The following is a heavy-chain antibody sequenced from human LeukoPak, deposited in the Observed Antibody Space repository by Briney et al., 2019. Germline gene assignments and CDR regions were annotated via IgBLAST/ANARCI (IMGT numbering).Heavy chain of an antibody. Sequence: NPSETLSLTCTVSGGSISSGGYYWSWIRQHPGKGLEWIGYIYYSGSTYYNPSLKSRVTISVDTSKNQFSLKLSSVTAADTAVYYCARARDGYNSHWGQGTLVTVSS. D-gene: IGHD5-24*01. CDR2: IYYSGST. CDR1: GGSISSGGYY. V-gene: IGHV4-31*03. CDR3: ARARDGYNSH. J-gene: IGHJ4*02.